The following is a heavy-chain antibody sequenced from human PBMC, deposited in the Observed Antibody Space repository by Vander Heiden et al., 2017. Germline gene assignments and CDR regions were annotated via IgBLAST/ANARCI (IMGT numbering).Heavy chain of an antibody. J-gene: IGHJ4*02. CDR1: GGSISSGGYY. D-gene: IGHD3-3*01. V-gene: IGHV4-31*03. CDR2: IYYSGST. Sequence: QVQLQESGPGLVKPSQTLSLTCTVSGGSISSGGYYWSWIRQHPGKGLEWIGYIYYSGSTYYNTSLKRRVTISVDTSKNQFSLKLSSVTAAETAVYYCATTPHDFGSGTARYYFDYWGQGTLVTVYS. CDR3: ATTPHDFGSGTARYYFDY.